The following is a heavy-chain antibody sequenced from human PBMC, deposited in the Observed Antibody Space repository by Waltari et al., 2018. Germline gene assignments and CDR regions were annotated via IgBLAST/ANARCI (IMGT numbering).Heavy chain of an antibody. CDR3: ARDRTDIPGWXDP. J-gene: IGHJ5*02. D-gene: IGHD1-1*01. CDR1: GFTLSSYG. V-gene: IGHV3-33*01. CDR2: IWYDGXNK. Sequence: VQLXESGGGXVLPGGSLRXHCEASGFTLSSYGMPWVPQAPGKGLXWVAVIWYDGXNKYYADSVXGRFTISRDNSKNTLYLXXNSLGAEDXAXYYXARDRTDIPGWXDPWGQXTLVTVXS.